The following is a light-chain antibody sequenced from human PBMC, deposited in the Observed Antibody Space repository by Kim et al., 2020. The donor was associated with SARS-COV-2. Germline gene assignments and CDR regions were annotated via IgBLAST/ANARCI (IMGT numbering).Light chain of an antibody. V-gene: IGKV3-15*01. J-gene: IGKJ2*01. CDR3: QQYDNWPPYT. CDR1: KSVSNN. Sequence: EVLMTQFPATLSGSPGDEATLSCRASKSVSNNLAWYQQKPGRAPRLLIYGASTRATGTPARFSGSGSGTEFTLTISSLQSEDFAVYYCQQYDNWPPYTFGQGTKLEI. CDR2: GAS.